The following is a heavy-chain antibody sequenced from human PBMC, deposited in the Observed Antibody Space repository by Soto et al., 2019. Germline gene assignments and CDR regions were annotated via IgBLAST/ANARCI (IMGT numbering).Heavy chain of an antibody. J-gene: IGHJ3*02. D-gene: IGHD6-19*01. V-gene: IGHV3-9*01. CDR2: ISWNSGSI. Sequence: PGGSLRLSWAASGFTFDDYAMHWVRRAPGKGLEWVSGISWNSGSIGYEDSVKGRFTISRDNAKNSLYLQMNSLRAEDTALYYCAKIRDWLVPYGAFDIRGQGTMVTVSS. CDR3: AKIRDWLVPYGAFDI. CDR1: GFTFDDYA.